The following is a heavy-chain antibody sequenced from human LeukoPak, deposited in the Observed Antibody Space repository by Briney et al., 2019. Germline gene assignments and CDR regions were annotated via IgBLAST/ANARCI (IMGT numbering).Heavy chain of an antibody. D-gene: IGHD1-26*01. Sequence: ASVKVSCKASGGTFSSYAISWVRQAPGRGLEWMGGIIPIFGTANYAQKFQGRVTITADESTSTAYMELSSLRSEDTAVYYCAREKSSYSGSYVGAFDIWGQGTMVTVSS. V-gene: IGHV1-69*13. J-gene: IGHJ3*02. CDR2: IIPIFGTA. CDR1: GGTFSSYA. CDR3: AREKSSYSGSYVGAFDI.